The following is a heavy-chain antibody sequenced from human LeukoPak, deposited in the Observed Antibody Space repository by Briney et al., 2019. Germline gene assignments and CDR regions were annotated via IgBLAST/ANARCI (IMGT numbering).Heavy chain of an antibody. D-gene: IGHD4-17*01. V-gene: IGHV3-33*01. CDR1: GFTFSSFV. Sequence: GALRLSCVASGFTFSSFVMHWVRQAPGKGLEWVATIWFDGSNKYYADSVKGRFTISKDNSKNTLYLQMNSLRVEDTAMYYCARPKHDYVELENWGQGTLVTVSS. CDR3: ARPKHDYVELEN. J-gene: IGHJ4*02. CDR2: IWFDGSNK.